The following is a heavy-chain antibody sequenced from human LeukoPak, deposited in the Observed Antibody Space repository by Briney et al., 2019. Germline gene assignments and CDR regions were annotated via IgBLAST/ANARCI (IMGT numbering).Heavy chain of an antibody. J-gene: IGHJ4*02. D-gene: IGHD3-16*02. CDR1: GFTLSSLA. CDR3: LLQMTYGELSDPDF. Sequence: GGSLRLSCAASGFTLSSLAMHWVRQAPGKGLEWVSSSSTRSGTKYYADSVMGRFTISRDSAMNSVSLQINSLRAEDTAVYYCLLQMTYGELSDPDFRGQGTLVTVSS. CDR2: SSTRSGTK. V-gene: IGHV3-21*01.